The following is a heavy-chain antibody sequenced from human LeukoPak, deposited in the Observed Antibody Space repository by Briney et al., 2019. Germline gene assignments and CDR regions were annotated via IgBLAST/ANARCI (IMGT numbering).Heavy chain of an antibody. V-gene: IGHV1-24*01. J-gene: IGHJ6*03. CDR2: FDPEDGET. Sequence: ASVKVSCKASGYTFTGYYMHWVRQAPGKGLEWMGGFDPEDGETIYAQKFQGRVTMTEDTSTDTAYMELSSLRSEDTAVYYCATERLGYYMDVWGKGTTVTVSS. CDR1: GYTFTGYY. CDR3: ATERLGYYMDV.